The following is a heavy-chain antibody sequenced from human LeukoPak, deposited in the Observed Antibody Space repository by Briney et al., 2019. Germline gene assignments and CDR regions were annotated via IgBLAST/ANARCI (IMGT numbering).Heavy chain of an antibody. Sequence: SETLSLTCTVSGGSISSYYWSWIRQPPGEGLEWIGYIYYSGSTNYNPSLKSRVTISVDTSKNQFSLKLSSVTAADTAVYYCARERGDYGDYGGFDYWGQGTLVTVSS. CDR2: IYYSGST. J-gene: IGHJ4*02. CDR3: ARERGDYGDYGGFDY. D-gene: IGHD4-17*01. CDR1: GGSISSYY. V-gene: IGHV4-59*01.